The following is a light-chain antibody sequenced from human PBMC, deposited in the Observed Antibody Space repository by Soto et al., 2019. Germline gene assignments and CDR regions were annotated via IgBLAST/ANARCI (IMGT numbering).Light chain of an antibody. V-gene: IGLV2-14*01. CDR2: EVS. CDR1: SSDVGGYNY. CDR3: SSYTSSSTLV. J-gene: IGLJ1*01. Sequence: QSALTQPASVSGSPGQSITISCTGTSSDVGGYNYVSWYQQHPGKAPKVMIYEVSDRLSGVSNRFSGSKSGNTASLTISGLQADDEADYYCSSYTSSSTLVFGTGTKLTVL.